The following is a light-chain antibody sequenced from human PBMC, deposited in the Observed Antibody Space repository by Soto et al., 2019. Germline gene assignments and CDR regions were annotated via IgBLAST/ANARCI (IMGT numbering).Light chain of an antibody. CDR2: DVS. CDR1: QTISTW. J-gene: IGKJ2*01. CDR3: QHYHSYSNT. V-gene: IGKV1-5*01. Sequence: DIQMTQSPSTLSASVGDRVTITCRASQTISTWLAWYQHKPGRHPKLLIFDVSTLGSGVPSRFRGSGSGTEFTLTITCVQPDDVATYYCQHYHSYSNTFGQGNKRDIK.